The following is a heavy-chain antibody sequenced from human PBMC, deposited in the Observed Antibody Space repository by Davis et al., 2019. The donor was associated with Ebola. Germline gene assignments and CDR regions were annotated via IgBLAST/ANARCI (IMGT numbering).Heavy chain of an antibody. J-gene: IGHJ6*02. Sequence: ASVKVSCKASGYTFTSYYMHWVRQAPGQGLEWMGWISAYNGNTNYAQKLQGRVTMTRDTSTSTVYMELSRLRSDDTAVYYCATGYCSSTSCHYYYYGMDVWGQGTTVTVSS. CDR1: GYTFTSYY. V-gene: IGHV1/OR15-2*01. CDR3: ATGYCSSTSCHYYYYGMDV. CDR2: ISAYNGNT. D-gene: IGHD2-2*01.